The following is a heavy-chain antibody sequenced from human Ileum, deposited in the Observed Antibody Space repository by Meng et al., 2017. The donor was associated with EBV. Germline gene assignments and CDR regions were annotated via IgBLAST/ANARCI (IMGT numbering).Heavy chain of an antibody. V-gene: IGHV3-74*01. J-gene: IGHJ1*01. CDR3: ARVGDYAYKD. Sequence: EWQLGGSGGGLVQPGGSLRLSCAVSGLPFSSFWMHWVRQGPGKGLVWVSRINGDGTSTSYADSVKGRFTISRDNAKNTLYLQMNSLRAEDTAVYYCARVGDYAYKDWGQGTLVTVSS. D-gene: IGHD4-17*01. CDR2: INGDGTST. CDR1: GLPFSSFW.